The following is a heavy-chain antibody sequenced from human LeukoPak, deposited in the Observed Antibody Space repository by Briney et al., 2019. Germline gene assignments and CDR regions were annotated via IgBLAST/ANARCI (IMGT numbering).Heavy chain of an antibody. D-gene: IGHD3-10*01. CDR3: ARGAPGRYYGSGNWFDP. Sequence: PVASVKVSCKASGYTFTGYYLHWVRQAPGQGLEWMGWINPNSGGTNYAQRFQGRVTMTGDTSISTAYMELSRLRSDDTAVYYCARGAPGRYYGSGNWFDPWGQGTLVTVSS. CDR2: INPNSGGT. J-gene: IGHJ5*02. CDR1: GYTFTGYY. V-gene: IGHV1-2*02.